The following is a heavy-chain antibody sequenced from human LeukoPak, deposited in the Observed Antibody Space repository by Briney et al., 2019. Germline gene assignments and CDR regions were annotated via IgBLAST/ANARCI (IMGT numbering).Heavy chain of an antibody. CDR2: IYYSGST. V-gene: IGHV4-38-2*02. D-gene: IGHD1-14*01. CDR3: ASYNANPIFDY. CDR1: DYSISSGYY. Sequence: SETLSLTCTVSDYSISSGYYWGWIRQPPGKGLEWIGSIYYSGSTYYNPSLKSRVTISVDTSKNQFSLKLSSVTAADTAVYYCASYNANPIFDYWGQGTLVTVSS. J-gene: IGHJ4*02.